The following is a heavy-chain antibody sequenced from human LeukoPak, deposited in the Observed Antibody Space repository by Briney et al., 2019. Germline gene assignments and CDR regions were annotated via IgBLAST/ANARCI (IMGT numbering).Heavy chain of an antibody. D-gene: IGHD6-25*01. V-gene: IGHV3-64*04. CDR1: GFTFSSYA. CDR3: ARAANGYSSENWFDP. CDR2: ISSNGGST. J-gene: IGHJ5*02. Sequence: PGGSLRLSCSASGFTFSSYAMHWVRQAPGKGLEYVSAISSNGGSTYYADSVKGRFTISRDDSKNTLYLQMNSLRAEDTAVYYCARAANGYSSENWFDPWGQGTLVTVSS.